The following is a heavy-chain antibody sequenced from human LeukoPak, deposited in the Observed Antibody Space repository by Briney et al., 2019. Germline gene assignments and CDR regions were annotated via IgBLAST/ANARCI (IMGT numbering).Heavy chain of an antibody. D-gene: IGHD3-10*01. CDR3: ASRYGSGSYVDY. J-gene: IGHJ4*02. Sequence: SETLSLTCTVSGGSISSYYWSWIRQPPGKGLEWIGYIYYSGSTYYNPSLKSRVTISVDTSKSQFSLKLSSLTAADTAVYYCASRYGSGSYVDYWGQGTLVTVSS. CDR1: GGSISSYY. V-gene: IGHV4-59*08. CDR2: IYYSGST.